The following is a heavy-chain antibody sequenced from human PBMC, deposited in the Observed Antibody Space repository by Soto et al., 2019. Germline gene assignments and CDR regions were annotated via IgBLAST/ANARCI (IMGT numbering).Heavy chain of an antibody. CDR3: AGGGELLGY. CDR2: IKQDGSEK. CDR1: GFTFSIYW. V-gene: IGHV3-7*03. Sequence: HPGGSLRLSCAASGFTFSIYWMSWVRQAPGKGLEWVANIKQDGSEKYYVDSVKGRFTISRDNAKNSLYLQMNSLRAEDTAVYYCAGGGELLGYWGQGTLVTVSS. J-gene: IGHJ4*02. D-gene: IGHD1-26*01.